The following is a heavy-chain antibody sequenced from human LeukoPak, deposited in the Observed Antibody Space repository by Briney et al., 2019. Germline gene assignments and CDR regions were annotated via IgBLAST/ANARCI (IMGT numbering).Heavy chain of an antibody. CDR3: ASSYYYDSSGSDAFDI. CDR1: GGSISSGDYY. CDR2: IYYSGST. J-gene: IGHJ3*02. Sequence: SETLSLTCTVSGGSISSGDYYWSWIRQPPGKGLEWIGYIYYSGSTYYNPSLKSRVTVSVDTSKNQFSLKLSSVTAADTAVYYCASSYYYDSSGSDAFDIWGQGTMVTVSS. D-gene: IGHD3-22*01. V-gene: IGHV4-30-4*01.